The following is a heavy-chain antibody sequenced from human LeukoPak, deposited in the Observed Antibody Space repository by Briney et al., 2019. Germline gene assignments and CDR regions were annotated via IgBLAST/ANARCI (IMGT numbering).Heavy chain of an antibody. J-gene: IGHJ5*02. CDR2: ISAYNGNT. CDR1: VYTFTSYG. D-gene: IGHD3-16*02. V-gene: IGHV1-18*01. Sequence: ASVKVSCKASVYTFTSYGISWVRQAPGQGLEWMGWISAYNGNTNYAQNLQGRVTMTTDTSTSTAYMDLRSLRSDDTAVYYCARELGYYDYVWGSYRHNWFDPWGQGTLVTVSS. CDR3: ARELGYYDYVWGSYRHNWFDP.